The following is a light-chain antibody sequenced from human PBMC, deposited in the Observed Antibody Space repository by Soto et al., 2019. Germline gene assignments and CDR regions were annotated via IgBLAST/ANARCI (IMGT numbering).Light chain of an antibody. J-gene: IGLJ1*01. CDR3: NSYTLSGTYV. V-gene: IGLV2-18*02. CDR2: EGS. Sequence: QSVLTQPPSVSGSPGQSVTISCTGTSRYVGSYNGVSWYQQPPGTAPRLIIYEGSTRPSGVPDRFSGSKSGNTASLTISGFQAEDEADYYCNSYTLSGTYVFGTGTKVTVL. CDR1: SRYVGSYNG.